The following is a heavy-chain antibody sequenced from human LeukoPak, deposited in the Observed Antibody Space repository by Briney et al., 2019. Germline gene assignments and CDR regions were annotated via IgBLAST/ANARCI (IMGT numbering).Heavy chain of an antibody. CDR3: LGYCSGGNCYSGGY. V-gene: IGHV3-23*01. J-gene: IGHJ4*02. CDR2: VNQLDDTT. D-gene: IGHD2-15*01. CDR1: GFTFSSYS. Sequence: GGSLRLSCAASGFTFSSYSMNWVRQAPGRGLEWVSSVNQLDDTTYYADSVKGRFTISRDNSKNTQSLQMNSLRAEDTAVYYCLGYCSGGNCYSGGYWGQGTLVTVSS.